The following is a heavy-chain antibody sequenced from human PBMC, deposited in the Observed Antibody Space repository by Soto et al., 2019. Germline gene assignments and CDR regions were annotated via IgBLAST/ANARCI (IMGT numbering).Heavy chain of an antibody. D-gene: IGHD6-13*01. Sequence: LSLTCAVYGGSFSGYYWSWIRQPPGKGLEWIGEINHSGSTNYNPSLKSRVTISVDTSKNQFSLKLSSVTAADTAVYYCASGPYSSPGWFDPWGQGNLVTVSS. V-gene: IGHV4-34*01. J-gene: IGHJ5*02. CDR2: INHSGST. CDR1: GGSFSGYY. CDR3: ASGPYSSPGWFDP.